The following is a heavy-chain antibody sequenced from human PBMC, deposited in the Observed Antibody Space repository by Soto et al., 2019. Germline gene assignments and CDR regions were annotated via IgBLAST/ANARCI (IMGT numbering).Heavy chain of an antibody. J-gene: IGHJ4*02. Sequence: ASGFTFSSYSMNWVRQAPGKGLEWVSSISSSSSYIYYADSVKGRFTISRDNAKNSLYLQMNSLRAEDTAVYYCARAPYYYDSSGYWAYWGQGTLVTVSS. D-gene: IGHD3-22*01. CDR1: GFTFSSYS. CDR2: ISSSSSYI. CDR3: ARAPYYYDSSGYWAY. V-gene: IGHV3-21*01.